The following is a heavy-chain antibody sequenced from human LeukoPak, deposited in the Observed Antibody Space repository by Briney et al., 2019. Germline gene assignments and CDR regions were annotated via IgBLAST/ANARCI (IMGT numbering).Heavy chain of an antibody. CDR3: ARTTGSIEFDY. V-gene: IGHV3-21*01. D-gene: IGHD1-26*01. J-gene: IGHJ4*02. CDR2: ISSSSSYI. CDR1: GFTFSSYA. Sequence: RSGGSLRLSCAASGFTFSSYAMSWVRQAPGKGLEWVSSISSSSSYIYYADSVKGRFTISRDNAKNSLYLQMNSLRAEDTAVYYCARTTGSIEFDYWGQGTLVTVSS.